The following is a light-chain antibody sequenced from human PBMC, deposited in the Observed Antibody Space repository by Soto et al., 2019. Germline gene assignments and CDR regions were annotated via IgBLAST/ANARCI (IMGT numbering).Light chain of an antibody. J-gene: IGLJ3*02. CDR3: SSYTRSSTLV. Sequence: SALTQPASVSGSPGQSITISCTGTSSDVGGYNYVSWYQQHPGKAPKLMIYEVSNRPSGVSNRFSGSKSGNTASLTISWLQAEDEADYYCSSYTRSSTLVFGGGTQLTVL. V-gene: IGLV2-14*01. CDR2: EVS. CDR1: SSDVGGYNY.